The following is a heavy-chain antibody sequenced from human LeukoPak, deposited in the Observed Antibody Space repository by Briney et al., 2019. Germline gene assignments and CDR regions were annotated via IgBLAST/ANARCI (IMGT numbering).Heavy chain of an antibody. CDR1: GVTFSNYA. Sequence: GGSLRLSCAASGVTFSNYAISWVRQAPGKGLEWVSSISSMGVSSYYADSVKGRFTISRDNSRNTLYLQMNSLRADDTALYYCAKDMGSRATNFDYWGQGTLVTVSS. J-gene: IGHJ4*02. V-gene: IGHV3-23*01. CDR2: ISSMGVSS. D-gene: IGHD1-26*01. CDR3: AKDMGSRATNFDY.